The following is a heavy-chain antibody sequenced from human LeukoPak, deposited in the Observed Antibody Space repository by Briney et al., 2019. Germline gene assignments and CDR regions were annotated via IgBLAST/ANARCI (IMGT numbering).Heavy chain of an antibody. Sequence: SETLSLTCTVSGGSISSSSYYWGWIRQPPGKGLEWIGSIYYSGSTYYNPSLKSRVTISVDTSKNQFSLKLSSVTAADTAVYYCARDGGGYYYYMDVWGKGTTVTISS. CDR1: GGSISSSSYY. D-gene: IGHD2-15*01. CDR2: IYYSGST. V-gene: IGHV4-39*07. J-gene: IGHJ6*03. CDR3: ARDGGGYYYYMDV.